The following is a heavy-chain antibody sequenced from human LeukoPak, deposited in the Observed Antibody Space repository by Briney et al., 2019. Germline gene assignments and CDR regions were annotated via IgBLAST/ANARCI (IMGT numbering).Heavy chain of an antibody. Sequence: SETLPLTCTVSGCSISTYYWSWIRQPPGKGLEWIGFVYYSGSTNYNPSLKGRVTISADTSKNQFSVTLRSVPAAVKAVYYRARAFLYSDFWSGYSGVLDQWGQGTLVTVSS. CDR1: GCSISTYY. V-gene: IGHV4-59*08. CDR3: ARAFLYSDFWSGYSGVLDQ. D-gene: IGHD3-3*01. J-gene: IGHJ4*02. CDR2: VYYSGST.